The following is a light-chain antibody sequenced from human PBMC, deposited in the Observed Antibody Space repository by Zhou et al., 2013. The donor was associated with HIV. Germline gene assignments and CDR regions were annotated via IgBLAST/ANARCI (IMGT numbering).Light chain of an antibody. CDR2: KAS. CDR1: QHISDS. Sequence: DFQMTQSPSTLSASVGDRVTITCRASQHISDSLAWYQQKLGKAPKLLIYKASNLDTGVPSRFSGSGSGTEFTLTISGLQPDDFATYFCQQYYSYPWTFGQGTKVEV. CDR3: QQYYSYPWT. J-gene: IGKJ1*01. V-gene: IGKV1-5*03.